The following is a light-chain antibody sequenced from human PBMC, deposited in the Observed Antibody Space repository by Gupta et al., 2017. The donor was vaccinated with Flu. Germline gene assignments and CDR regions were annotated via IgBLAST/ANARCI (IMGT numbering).Light chain of an antibody. CDR3: QSYDSSNWV. Sequence: NFXXTQPHXVSESPXKTVTISCTRSSGSIASNYVQWYQQRPGSVPTTVIYEDNQRPSGVPDRFSGSIDSSSNSASLTISGLKTEDEADYYCQSYDSSNWVFGGGTKLTVL. CDR2: EDN. V-gene: IGLV6-57*03. J-gene: IGLJ3*02. CDR1: SGSIASNY.